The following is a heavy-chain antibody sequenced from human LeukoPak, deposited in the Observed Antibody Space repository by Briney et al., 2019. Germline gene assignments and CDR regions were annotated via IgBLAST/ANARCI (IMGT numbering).Heavy chain of an antibody. V-gene: IGHV3-23*01. CDR1: GFTFSSYA. J-gene: IGHJ1*01. CDR3: AKRTRYCSSTSCYRYFQH. CDR2: ISGSSGST. Sequence: PGGSLRLSCAASGFTFSSYAMSWVRQAPGKGLEWVSAISGSSGSTYYADSVRGRFTISRDNSKNTLYLQMNSLRAEDTAVYYCAKRTRYCSSTSCYRYFQHWGQGTLVTVSS. D-gene: IGHD2-2*01.